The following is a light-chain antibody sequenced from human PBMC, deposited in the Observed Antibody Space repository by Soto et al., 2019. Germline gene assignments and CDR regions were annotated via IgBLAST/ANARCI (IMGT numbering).Light chain of an antibody. CDR2: DVS. V-gene: IGLV2-14*03. J-gene: IGLJ1*01. Sequence: QSALTQPASVSGSPGQSIALSCIGTSNDIGAYIYVSWYQQHPGRAPKLIIYDVSNRPSGVSDRFSGSKSGNTASLTISGLQAEDEADYYCVSYTTTSTDVFGTGTKLTVL. CDR3: VSYTTTSTDV. CDR1: SNDIGAYIY.